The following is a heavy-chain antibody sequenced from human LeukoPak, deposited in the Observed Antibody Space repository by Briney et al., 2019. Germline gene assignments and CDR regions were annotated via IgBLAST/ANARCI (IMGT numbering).Heavy chain of an antibody. J-gene: IGHJ6*03. V-gene: IGHV3-9*01. CDR1: GFTFDDYA. CDR2: ISWNSGSI. D-gene: IGHD3-3*01. CDR3: AKAYTIFGVVIFQYHYMDV. Sequence: PGGSLRLSCAASGFTFDDYAMHWVRQAPGKGLEWVSGISWNSGSIDCADSVKGRFTISRDNSKNTLYLQMNSLRGEDTAVYYCAKAYTIFGVVIFQYHYMDVWGKGTTVTVSS.